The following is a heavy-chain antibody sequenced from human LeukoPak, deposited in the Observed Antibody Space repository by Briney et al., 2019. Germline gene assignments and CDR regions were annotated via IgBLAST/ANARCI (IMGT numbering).Heavy chain of an antibody. CDR3: AKGGCRGTCNPLAY. V-gene: IGHV3-23*01. CDR1: GFTFSGSG. Sequence: GGSLRLSCAASGFTFSGSGMSWVRQAPGKGVEWISSSCDRDGSTYYADSLKGRFTISSDNSKNTLYLQMNNLRAEDTAVYYCAKGGCRGTCNPLAYWGQGALVTVSP. CDR2: SCDRDGST. D-gene: IGHD2-15*01. J-gene: IGHJ4*02.